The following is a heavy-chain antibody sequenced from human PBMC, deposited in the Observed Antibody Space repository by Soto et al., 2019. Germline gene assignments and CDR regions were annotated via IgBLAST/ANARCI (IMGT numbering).Heavy chain of an antibody. CDR2: ISGSGGST. CDR3: ARGWELPLHFDY. V-gene: IGHV3-23*01. CDR1: GFTFSSYA. J-gene: IGHJ4*02. Sequence: GGSLRLSCAASGFTFSSYAMSWVRQAPGKGLEWVSAISGSGGSTYYADSVKGRFTISRDNSKNTLYLQMNSLRAEDTAVYYCARGWELPLHFDYWGQGTLVTVSS. D-gene: IGHD1-26*01.